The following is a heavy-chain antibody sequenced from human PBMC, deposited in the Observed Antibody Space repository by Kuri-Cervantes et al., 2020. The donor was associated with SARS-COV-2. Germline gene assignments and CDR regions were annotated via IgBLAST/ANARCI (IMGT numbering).Heavy chain of an antibody. CDR1: GYTFTNYY. V-gene: IGHV1-2*02. CDR2: INPRSGGT. Sequence: ASVKVSCKASGYTFTNYYIHWVRQAPGQGLEWMGWINPRSGGTKSAQKFQGRVTMTRDTSITTAYLEMKSLTSDDTAVYYCARATSSSWEDWFDPWGQGTLVTVSS. J-gene: IGHJ5*02. CDR3: ARATSSSWEDWFDP. D-gene: IGHD6-13*01.